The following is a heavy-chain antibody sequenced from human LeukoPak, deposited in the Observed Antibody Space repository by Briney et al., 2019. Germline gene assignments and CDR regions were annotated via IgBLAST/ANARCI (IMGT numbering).Heavy chain of an antibody. V-gene: IGHV4-59*08. J-gene: IGHJ4*02. D-gene: IGHD1-26*01. CDR3: AREHDY. Sequence: SETLSLTCTVSGASTSSYYWSWIRQPPGKGLEYVGYIYNRGSTNYNPSLKSRVTISVDTSKNQFSLKLSSVTAADTAVYYCAREHDYWGQGTLVTVSS. CDR2: IYNRGST. CDR1: GASTSSYY.